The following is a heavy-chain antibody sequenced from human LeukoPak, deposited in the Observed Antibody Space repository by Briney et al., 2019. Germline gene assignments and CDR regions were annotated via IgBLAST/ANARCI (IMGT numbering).Heavy chain of an antibody. J-gene: IGHJ4*02. Sequence: GGSLRLSCAASGFTFSSFAMHWVRQAPGKGLEWVAVISYDGSNMYYADSVKGRFTISRDNYINTLYLQMNSLRPEDMATFYCARGGETYNFDYWGQGTLVTVSS. V-gene: IGHV3-30*04. CDR3: ARGGETYNFDY. CDR2: ISYDGSNM. CDR1: GFTFSSFA. D-gene: IGHD3-10*01.